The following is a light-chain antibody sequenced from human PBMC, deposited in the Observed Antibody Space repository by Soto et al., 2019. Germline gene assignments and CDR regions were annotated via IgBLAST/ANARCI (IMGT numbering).Light chain of an antibody. J-gene: IGKJ2*01. V-gene: IGKV3-15*01. CDR1: QRVGSN. CDR3: QQYDKWPYT. CDR2: CAF. Sequence: EIVLTQSPATLSVSPGERATLSCRTSQRVGSNLAWYQQKPGQAPRLLIYCAFIRAPGFPVTFRGTGSGSEFTLTISSLQSEDGALYYCQQYDKWPYTFGQGTNLEIK.